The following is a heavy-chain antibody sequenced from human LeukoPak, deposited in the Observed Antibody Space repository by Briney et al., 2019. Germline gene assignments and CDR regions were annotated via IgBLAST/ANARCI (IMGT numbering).Heavy chain of an antibody. D-gene: IGHD6-19*01. V-gene: IGHV3-23*01. CDR1: GFTFSSYA. CDR2: ISGSGGST. J-gene: IGHJ4*02. Sequence: SGGSLRLSCAASGFTFSSYAMSWVRQAPGKGLEWVSAISGSGGSTYYADSVKGRFTISRDNSKHTLYLQMNSLRAEDTAVYYCAKHQWLVEEYYFDYWGQGTLVTVSS. CDR3: AKHQWLVEEYYFDY.